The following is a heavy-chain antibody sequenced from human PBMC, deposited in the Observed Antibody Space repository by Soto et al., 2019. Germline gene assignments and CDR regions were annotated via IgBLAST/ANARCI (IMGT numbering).Heavy chain of an antibody. V-gene: IGHV1-3*01. J-gene: IGHJ3*02. CDR1: GYTFTSYA. CDR2: INAGNGNT. Sequence: ASVKVSCKASGYTFTSYAMHWVRQAPGQRLEWMGWINAGNGNTKYSQKFQGRVTITRDTSASTAYMELSSLRSEDTAVYYCARADIVVVIAANAFDIWGQGTMVTVSS. D-gene: IGHD2-21*01. CDR3: ARADIVVVIAANAFDI.